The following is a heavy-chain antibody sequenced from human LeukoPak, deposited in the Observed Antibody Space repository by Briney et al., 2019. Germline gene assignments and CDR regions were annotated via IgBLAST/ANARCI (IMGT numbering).Heavy chain of an antibody. CDR1: GFTFSSYG. J-gene: IGHJ4*02. D-gene: IGHD3-22*01. Sequence: PGRSLRLSCAASGFTFSSYGMHWVRQAPGKGLEWVAVIWYDGSNKYYADSVKGRFTISRDNSKNTLYPQMNSLRAEDTAVYYCARERRDYNIPRHFDYWGQGTLVTVSS. CDR3: ARERRDYNIPRHFDY. CDR2: IWYDGSNK. V-gene: IGHV3-33*01.